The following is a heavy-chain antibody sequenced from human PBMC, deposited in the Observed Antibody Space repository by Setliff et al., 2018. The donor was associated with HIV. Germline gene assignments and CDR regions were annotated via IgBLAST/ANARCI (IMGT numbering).Heavy chain of an antibody. CDR2: IKQDGSEK. D-gene: IGHD3-22*01. CDR3: ARAGVYYDSSGYCIDY. J-gene: IGHJ4*02. Sequence: GGSLRLSCAASGFTFSSYWMSWVRQAPGKGLEWVANIKQDGSEKYYVDSVKGRFTISRDNAENSLYLQMNSLRAEDTAVYYCARAGVYYDSSGYCIDYWGQGTLVTVSS. V-gene: IGHV3-7*02. CDR1: GFTFSSYW.